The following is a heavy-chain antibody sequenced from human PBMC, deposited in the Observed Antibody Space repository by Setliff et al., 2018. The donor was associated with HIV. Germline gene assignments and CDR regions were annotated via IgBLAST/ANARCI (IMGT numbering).Heavy chain of an antibody. CDR3: ARAPRSPLRWRDNLLSSSSFFMYV. Sequence: PGESLKISCEASGYIFTDYWNGWVRQMPGKGLEWMGIIYPGDSDTRYSPSFQGQVTFSADKSISAVYLQWDSLKASDSAIYYCARAPRSPLRWRDNLLSSSSFFMYVWGKGTTVTVAS. D-gene: IGHD2-21*01. J-gene: IGHJ6*03. CDR1: GYIFTDYW. CDR2: IYPGDSDT. V-gene: IGHV5-51*01.